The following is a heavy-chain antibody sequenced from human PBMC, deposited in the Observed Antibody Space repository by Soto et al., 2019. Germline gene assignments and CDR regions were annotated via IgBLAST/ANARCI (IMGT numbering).Heavy chain of an antibody. CDR2: IIPIFGTA. J-gene: IGHJ6*02. Sequence: SVKVSCKASGGTFSSYAISWVRQAPGQGLEWMGGIIPIFGTANYAQKFQGRVTITADESTSTAYMELSSLRSEDTAVYYCARSAVAATYYYYYGMDVWGQGTTVTVTS. CDR1: GGTFSSYA. CDR3: ARSAVAATYYYYYGMDV. D-gene: IGHD6-19*01. V-gene: IGHV1-69*13.